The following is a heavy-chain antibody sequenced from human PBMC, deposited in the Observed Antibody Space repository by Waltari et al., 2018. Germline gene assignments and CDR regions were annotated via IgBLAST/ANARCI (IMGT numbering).Heavy chain of an antibody. J-gene: IGHJ6*02. CDR2: INHAGFT. V-gene: IGHV4-34*01. CDR1: GGALSTYY. CDR3: VRLEDCTGPGGPCYSADPFAMDV. Sequence: QVELQQWGAGLLQPSETLSLTCAVSGGALSTYYWGWIRQTPGKGLEWPGEINHAGFTNLDPSLRSRVSISVDPSKRQCFLQRKSVTAADTALYYGVRLEDCTGPGGPCYSADPFAMDVWGRGTTVTVSS. D-gene: IGHD2-8*02.